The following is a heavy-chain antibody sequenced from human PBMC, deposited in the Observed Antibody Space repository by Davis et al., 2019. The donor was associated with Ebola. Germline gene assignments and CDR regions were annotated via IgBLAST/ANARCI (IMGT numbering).Heavy chain of an antibody. J-gene: IGHJ4*02. D-gene: IGHD4-17*01. CDR1: DFTFSSYA. Sequence: PGGSLRLSFSASDFTFSSYAMNWVRQPQGKGLKWVSTISDTTYYADSVKGRFTISRANSKKTLYLQMNSQRAEDTAVYYCAKWRDYGSDYFDYWSQGTLVTVSS. V-gene: IGHV3-23*01. CDR2: ISDTT. CDR3: AKWRDYGSDYFDY.